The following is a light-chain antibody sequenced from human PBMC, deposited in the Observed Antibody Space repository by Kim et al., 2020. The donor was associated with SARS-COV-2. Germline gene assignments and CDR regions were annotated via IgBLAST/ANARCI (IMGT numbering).Light chain of an antibody. CDR2: DVS. CDR1: SNDVGTYDL. V-gene: IGLV2-14*03. CDR3: SSYTTSSTRL. J-gene: IGLJ3*02. Sequence: QSALTQPASVSGSPGQSITISCTGTSNDVGTYDLVSWYQQHPGKAPKLMIYDVSHRPSGVSNRFSGSKSGNTASLTVSGLQAEDEADYFCSSYTTSSTRLFGGGTKLTVL.